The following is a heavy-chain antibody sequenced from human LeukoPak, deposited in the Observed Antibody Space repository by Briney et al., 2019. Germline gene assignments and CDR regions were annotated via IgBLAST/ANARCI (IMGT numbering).Heavy chain of an antibody. D-gene: IGHD2-21*02. V-gene: IGHV5-51*01. J-gene: IGHJ3*02. CDR2: IYPGDSDT. CDR3: ARQGRIVVVTTTHDAFDI. Sequence: PGESLKISCKGSGYSFTSYWIGWVRQMPGKGLEWMGIIYPGDSDTRYSPAFQGQVTISADKSISTAYLQWSSLKASDTAMYFCARQGRIVVVTTTHDAFDIWGQGTMVTVSS. CDR1: GYSFTSYW.